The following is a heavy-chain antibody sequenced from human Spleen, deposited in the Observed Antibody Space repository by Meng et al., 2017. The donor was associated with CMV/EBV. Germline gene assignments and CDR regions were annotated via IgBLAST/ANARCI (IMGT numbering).Heavy chain of an antibody. Sequence: SCKGSGYSFTSYWIGWVRQAPGKGLEWVSAISGSGGSTYYADSVKGRFTISRDNSKNTLYLQMNSLRAEDTAVYYCAKDLYYFDYWGQGTLVTVSS. CDR1: GYSFTSYW. CDR3: AKDLYYFDY. CDR2: ISGSGGST. V-gene: IGHV3-23*01. J-gene: IGHJ4*02.